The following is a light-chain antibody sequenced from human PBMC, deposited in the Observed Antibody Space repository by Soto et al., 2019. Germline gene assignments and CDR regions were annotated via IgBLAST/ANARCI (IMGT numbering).Light chain of an antibody. Sequence: DIQLTQSPSFLSASVGDRVTITCRASQGISSYLAWYQQKPGKAPKLLIYAASTLQSGVPCRFSGSGSGTEFTLTISSLQPEDFATYYCQQLNSYPRAFGGGTKVEIK. CDR2: AAS. CDR3: QQLNSYPRA. V-gene: IGKV1-9*01. J-gene: IGKJ4*01. CDR1: QGISSY.